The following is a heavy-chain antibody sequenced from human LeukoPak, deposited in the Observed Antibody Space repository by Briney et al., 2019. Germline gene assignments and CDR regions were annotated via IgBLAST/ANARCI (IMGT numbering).Heavy chain of an antibody. CDR3: ARHGPSTYYDFWSGYLSYLDY. J-gene: IGHJ4*02. CDR1: GGSISSYY. Sequence: SETLSLTCTVSGGSISSYYWSWIRQPPGKGLEWIGYIYYSGSTNYNPSLKSRVTISVDTSKNQFSLKLSSVTAADTAVYYCARHGPSTYYDFWSGYLSYLDYWGQGTLVTVSS. D-gene: IGHD3-3*01. V-gene: IGHV4-59*08. CDR2: IYYSGST.